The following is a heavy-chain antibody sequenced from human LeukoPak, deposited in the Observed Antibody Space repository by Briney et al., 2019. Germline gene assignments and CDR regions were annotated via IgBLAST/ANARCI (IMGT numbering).Heavy chain of an antibody. CDR1: GGSFSGYY. CDR3: ARGVYAYYYFDY. D-gene: IGHD3-16*01. J-gene: IGHJ4*02. CDR2: INDSGST. V-gene: IGHV4-34*01. Sequence: PSETLSLTCAVYGGSFSGYYWSWVRQPPGKGLEWIGEINDSGSTNYNPSLKSRVTMSVDTSKNQFSLKRSSVTAADTAVYYCARGVYAYYYFDYWGQGTLVTVSS.